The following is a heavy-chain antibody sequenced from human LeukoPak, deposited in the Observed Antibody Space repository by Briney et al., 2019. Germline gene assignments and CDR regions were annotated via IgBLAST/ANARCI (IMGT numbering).Heavy chain of an antibody. V-gene: IGHV4-59*01. CDR3: ARVNGDYCDY. J-gene: IGHJ4*02. Sequence: SEALSLTCTVSGGSISSYYWSWIRQPPGKGLEWIGYIYYSGSTNYNPSLKSRVTISVDTSKNQFSLKLSSVTAADTAVYYCARVNGDYCDYWGQGTLVTVSS. D-gene: IGHD4-17*01. CDR1: GGSISSYY. CDR2: IYYSGST.